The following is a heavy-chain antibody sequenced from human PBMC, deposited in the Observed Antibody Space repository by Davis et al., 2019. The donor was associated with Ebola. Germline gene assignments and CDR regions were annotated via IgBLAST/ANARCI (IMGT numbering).Heavy chain of an antibody. V-gene: IGHV3-74*01. CDR2: IDPDGTGT. D-gene: IGHD1-26*01. CDR1: GFTFSNDG. Sequence: GESLKISCAASGFTFSNDGMRWVRQTPGKGLVWVARIDPDGTGTNYADSVKGRFTVSRDNAKNTLSLQMNSLRVEDTAVYYCVRDSGYYSHDYWGHGTLVTVSS. J-gene: IGHJ4*01. CDR3: VRDSGYYSHDY.